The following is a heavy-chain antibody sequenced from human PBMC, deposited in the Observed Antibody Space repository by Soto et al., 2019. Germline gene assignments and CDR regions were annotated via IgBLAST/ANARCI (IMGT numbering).Heavy chain of an antibody. CDR1: GFTFSSYG. J-gene: IGHJ4*02. CDR3: ARDTGGGDIHLGY. CDR2: ISYDGSNK. Sequence: QVQLVESGGGVVQPGRSLRLSCAASGFTFSSYGMHWVRQAPGKGLEGVAVISYDGSNKYYAVSVEGRFTISRDNSKNMLGVQRNSSRVEDAAGSFCARDTGGGDIHLGYCGQGTLVSVCS. D-gene: IGHD2-21*01. V-gene: IGHV3-30*03.